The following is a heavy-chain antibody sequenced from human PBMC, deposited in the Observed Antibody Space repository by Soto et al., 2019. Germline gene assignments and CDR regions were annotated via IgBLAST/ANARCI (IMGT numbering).Heavy chain of an antibody. CDR2: IYPGDSDT. CDR1: GYSFTSYW. V-gene: IGHV5-51*03. CDR3: ARGRVLVRWPFDY. D-gene: IGHD3-10*01. Sequence: EVQLVQSGAEVKKPGESLKISCKGSGYSFTSYWIGWVRQMPGKGLEWMGIIYPGDSDTRHSTSFQGQATISADKSISTAYLQLSSLKASDTAMYYGARGRVLVRWPFDYWGQGTLVTVSS. J-gene: IGHJ4*02.